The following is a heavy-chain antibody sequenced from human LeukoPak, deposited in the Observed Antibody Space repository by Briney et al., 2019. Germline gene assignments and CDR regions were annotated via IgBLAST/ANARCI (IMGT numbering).Heavy chain of an antibody. D-gene: IGHD6-13*01. CDR3: AKDHGSSDWYYFDY. CDR1: GFTFSSYA. CDR2: IHYDGSNN. J-gene: IGHJ4*02. V-gene: IGHV3-30*02. Sequence: GGSLRLSCAASGFTFSSYAMRWVRQAPGKGLEWVAFIHYDGSNNYYADSVKGRFTISRDNSKNTLYLQMNTLRADDTAVYYCAKDHGSSDWYYFDYWGQGTLVTVSS.